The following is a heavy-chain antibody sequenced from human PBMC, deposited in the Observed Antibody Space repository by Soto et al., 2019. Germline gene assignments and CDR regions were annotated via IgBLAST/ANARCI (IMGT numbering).Heavy chain of an antibody. V-gene: IGHV2-70*01. CDR1: GFSLSTSGMC. CDR2: IDWDDDK. J-gene: IGHJ4*02. D-gene: IGHD6-6*01. Sequence: GPTLGSRTHTLTLTCTFSGFSLSTSGMCVSWIRQPPGKALEWLALIDWDDDKYYSTSLKTRLTISKDTSKNQVVLTMTNMDPVDTATYYCARIRSPYSSSSGGFDYWGQGTLVTVYS. CDR3: ARIRSPYSSSSGGFDY.